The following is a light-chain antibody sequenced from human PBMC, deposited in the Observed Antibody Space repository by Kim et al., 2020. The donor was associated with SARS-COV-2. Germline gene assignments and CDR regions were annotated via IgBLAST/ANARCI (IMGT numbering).Light chain of an antibody. CDR3: QQSYSTPYT. CDR1: QSINSY. V-gene: IGKV1-39*01. CDR2: AAS. J-gene: IGKJ2*01. Sequence: GDRVTITCRTSQSINSYLNWYQQKPGEAPRLLLYAASSLRNGVPSRFSGSGSGTDFTLTISSLQPEDFATYYCQQSYSTPYTFGQGTKLEI.